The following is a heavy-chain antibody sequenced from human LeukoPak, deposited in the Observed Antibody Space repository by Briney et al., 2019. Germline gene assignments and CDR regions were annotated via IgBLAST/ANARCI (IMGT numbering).Heavy chain of an antibody. Sequence: GGSLRLSCAASGFTFSSYGMHWVRQAPGKGLEWVAVISYDGSNKYYADSVKGRFTISRDNSKNTLYLQMNSLRAEDTAVYYCAKDKSSLRPLDYWGQGTLVTVSS. D-gene: IGHD5/OR15-5a*01. CDR1: GFTFSSYG. CDR2: ISYDGSNK. V-gene: IGHV3-30*18. CDR3: AKDKSSLRPLDY. J-gene: IGHJ4*02.